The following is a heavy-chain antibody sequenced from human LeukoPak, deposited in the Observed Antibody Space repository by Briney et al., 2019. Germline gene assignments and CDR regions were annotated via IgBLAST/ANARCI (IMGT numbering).Heavy chain of an antibody. D-gene: IGHD2-2*01. J-gene: IGHJ4*02. Sequence: PSETLSLTCTVSGGSISSSSYYWGWIRQPPGKGLEWIGSIYYSGSTYYNPSLKSRVTISVDTSKNQFSLKLSSVTAADTAVYYCARGPAAASYFDYWGQGTLVTVSS. CDR3: ARGPAAASYFDY. CDR1: GGSISSSSYY. CDR2: IYYSGST. V-gene: IGHV4-39*07.